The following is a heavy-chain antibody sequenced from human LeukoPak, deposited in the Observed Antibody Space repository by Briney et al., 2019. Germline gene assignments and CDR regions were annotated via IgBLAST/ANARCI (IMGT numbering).Heavy chain of an antibody. D-gene: IGHD6-13*01. V-gene: IGHV4-39*07. CDR1: GGSISSGSYY. J-gene: IGHJ5*02. CDR3: ARDSLGYSSSWHSVAWWFDP. CDR2: IYYSGST. Sequence: SETLSLTCTVSGGSISSGSYYWSWIRQPAGKGLEWIGSIYYSGSTYYNPSLKSRVTISVDTSKNQFSLKLSAVTAADTAVYYCARDSLGYSSSWHSVAWWFDPWGQGTLVTVSS.